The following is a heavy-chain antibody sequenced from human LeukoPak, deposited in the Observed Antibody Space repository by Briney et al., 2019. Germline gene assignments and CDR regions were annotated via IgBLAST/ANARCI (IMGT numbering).Heavy chain of an antibody. V-gene: IGHV5-51*01. D-gene: IGHD3-10*01. Sequence: GESLKISCKGSGYSFTNYWIGWVRQMPGKGLEWMGIIYPGDSDTRYSPSFEGQVTISADKSISTAYLQWGSLKASDTAMYYCARNVYYDLGSYYLPNWFDPWGQGTLVTVSS. CDR1: GYSFTNYW. J-gene: IGHJ5*02. CDR3: ARNVYYDLGSYYLPNWFDP. CDR2: IYPGDSDT.